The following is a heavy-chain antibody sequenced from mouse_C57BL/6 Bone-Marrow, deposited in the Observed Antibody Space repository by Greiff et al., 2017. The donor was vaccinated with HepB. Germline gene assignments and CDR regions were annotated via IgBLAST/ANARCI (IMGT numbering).Heavy chain of an antibody. CDR1: GYTFTDYE. J-gene: IGHJ1*03. CDR2: IDPETGGT. D-gene: IGHD1-1*01. CDR3: TTFTTVVGYFDV. V-gene: IGHV1-15*01. Sequence: VQLQESGAELVRPGASVTLSCKASGYTFTDYEMHWVKQTPVHGLEWIGAIDPETGGTAYNQKFKGKAILTADKSSSTAYMELRSLTSEDSAVYYCTTFTTVVGYFDVWGTGTTVTVSS.